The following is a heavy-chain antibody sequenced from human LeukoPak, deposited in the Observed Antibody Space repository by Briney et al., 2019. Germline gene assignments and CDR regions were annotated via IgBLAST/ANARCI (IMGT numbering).Heavy chain of an antibody. J-gene: IGHJ4*02. CDR1: GGSISSSSYY. CDR3: ASLRRNYDSSGYQGG. Sequence: SETLSLTCTVSGGSISSSSYYWGWIRQPPGKGLEWIGSIYYSGSTYYNPSLKSRVTISVDTSKNQFSLKLSSVTAADTAVYYCASLRRNYDSSGYQGGWGQGTLVTVSS. V-gene: IGHV4-39*01. D-gene: IGHD3-22*01. CDR2: IYYSGST.